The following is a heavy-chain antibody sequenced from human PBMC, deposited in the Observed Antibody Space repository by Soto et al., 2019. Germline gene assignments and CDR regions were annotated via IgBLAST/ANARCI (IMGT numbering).Heavy chain of an antibody. CDR1: GFTFSSYS. CDR2: ISSSSSYI. V-gene: IGHV3-21*01. CDR3: ARYHTAMVSWGPTFDY. J-gene: IGHJ4*02. Sequence: GGSLRLSCAASGFTFSSYSMNWVRQAPGKGLEWVSSISSSSSYIYYADSVKGRFTISRDNAKNSLYLQMNGLRAEDTAVYYCARYHTAMVSWGPTFDYWGQGTLVTVSS. D-gene: IGHD5-18*01.